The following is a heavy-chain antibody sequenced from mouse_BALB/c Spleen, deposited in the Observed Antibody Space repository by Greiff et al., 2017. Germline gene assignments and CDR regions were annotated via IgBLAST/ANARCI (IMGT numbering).Heavy chain of an antibody. J-gene: IGHJ1*01. D-gene: IGHD1-1*01. CDR3: ASWGRGSSYSYWYFDV. Sequence: VKLQESGAELARPGASVKLSCKASGYTFTSYWMQWVKQRPGQGLEWIGAIYPGDGDTRYTQKFKGRATLTADKSSSTAYMQLSSLASEDSAVYYCASWGRGSSYSYWYFDVWGAGTTVTVSS. CDR1: GYTFTSYW. V-gene: IGHV1-87*01. CDR2: IYPGDGDT.